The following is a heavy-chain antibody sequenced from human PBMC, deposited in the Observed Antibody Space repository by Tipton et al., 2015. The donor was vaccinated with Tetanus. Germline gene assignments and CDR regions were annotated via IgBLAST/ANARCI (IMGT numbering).Heavy chain of an antibody. Sequence: TLSLTCAVSGGSISSGNWWSWVRQSPGKGLEWIGEIHQSGSTSYNPSLKSRVSMSVDKSKNQFFLQLSSVTAADTATYYCARGPKHWLTAGQVYWGQGTLVTVSS. CDR2: IHQSGST. V-gene: IGHV4-4*02. J-gene: IGHJ4*02. CDR3: ARGPKHWLTAGQVY. D-gene: IGHD6-19*01. CDR1: GGSISSGNW.